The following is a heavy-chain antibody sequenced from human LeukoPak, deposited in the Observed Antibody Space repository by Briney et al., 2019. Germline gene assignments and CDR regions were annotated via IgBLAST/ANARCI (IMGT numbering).Heavy chain of an antibody. D-gene: IGHD3-22*01. J-gene: IGHJ4*02. CDR2: ITSISYK. CDR1: GFTFSNYS. CDR3: ARGPSGYPAY. V-gene: IGHV3-21*01. Sequence: GGSLRLSCAASGFTFSNYSMNWVRQAPGKGLEWVSSITSISYKYYADSVRGRFAISRDNAKRSMYLQMNSLRAEDTAVYYCARGPSGYPAYWGQGTLVTVSA.